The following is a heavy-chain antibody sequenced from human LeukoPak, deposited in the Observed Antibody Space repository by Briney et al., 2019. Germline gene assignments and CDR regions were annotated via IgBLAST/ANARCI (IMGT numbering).Heavy chain of an antibody. V-gene: IGHV3-23*01. J-gene: IGHJ6*02. CDR2: ISGSGGAT. D-gene: IGHD2-21*01. CDR3: AKKVITYYYGMDV. Sequence: GGSLRLSCAASGFTFSNYAMSWVRQAPGRGLEWVSGISGSGGATYYADSVKGRFTISRDNSKNTLYLQMSGLRAEDTAVYYCAKKVITYYYGMDVWGQGTTVTVSS. CDR1: GFTFSNYA.